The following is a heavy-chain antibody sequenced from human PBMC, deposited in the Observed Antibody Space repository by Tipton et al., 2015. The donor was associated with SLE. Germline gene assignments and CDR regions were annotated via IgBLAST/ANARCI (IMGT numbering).Heavy chain of an antibody. CDR1: GGSVRSGY. Sequence: TLSLTCTVSGGSVRSGYWSWIRQPPGKPLEWIGYVYYGGSTKYNPSLKSRVTISVDTSKNQFSLKLTSVTAADTAVYYCARALPFNYDFWSGYSTDPFDVWGQGTMVTVSA. D-gene: IGHD3-3*01. J-gene: IGHJ3*01. CDR2: VYYGGST. V-gene: IGHV4-59*02. CDR3: ARALPFNYDFWSGYSTDPFDV.